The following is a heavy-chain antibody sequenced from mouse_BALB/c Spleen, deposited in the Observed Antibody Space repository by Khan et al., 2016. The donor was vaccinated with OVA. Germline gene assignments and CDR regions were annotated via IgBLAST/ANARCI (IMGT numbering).Heavy chain of an antibody. Sequence: QVQLQQPGAELVRPGASVKLSCKASGYSFTSYWMNWVKQRPGQGLEWIGMIHPSDSETRLNQKFKDKAPLTVDKSSSPAYMQLSSPTSEDSAVDYCASNWDEDYYFDYWGQGTTLTVSS. CDR1: GYSFTSYW. CDR2: IHPSDSET. J-gene: IGHJ2*01. CDR3: ASNWDEDYYFDY. D-gene: IGHD4-1*01. V-gene: IGHV1-74*01.